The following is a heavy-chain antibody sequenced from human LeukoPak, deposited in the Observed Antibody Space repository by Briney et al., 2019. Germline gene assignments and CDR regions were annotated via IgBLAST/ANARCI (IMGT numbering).Heavy chain of an antibody. Sequence: GGSLRLPCAASGFTFSSYAMSWVRQAPGKGLEWVANIKQDGSEKYYVDSVKGRFTISRDNAKNSLYLKMNSLRAEDTAVYYCARDRSRITIFARAYWGQGTLVTVSS. CDR3: ARDRSRITIFARAY. D-gene: IGHD3-3*01. CDR2: IKQDGSEK. V-gene: IGHV3-7*03. CDR1: GFTFSSYA. J-gene: IGHJ4*02.